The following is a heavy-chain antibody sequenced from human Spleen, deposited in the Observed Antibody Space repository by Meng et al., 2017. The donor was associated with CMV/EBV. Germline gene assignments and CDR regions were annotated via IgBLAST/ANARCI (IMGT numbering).Heavy chain of an antibody. Sequence: GESLKISCAASGFTFSSYSMNWVRQAPGKGLEWVSSISRSSSYIYYADSVKGRFTISRDNAKNSLYLQMNSLRDEDTAVYYCARDWGDIVVVPAATRGMYGMDVWGQGTTVTVSS. CDR3: ARDWGDIVVVPAATRGMYGMDV. V-gene: IGHV3-21*01. CDR2: ISRSSSYI. J-gene: IGHJ6*02. CDR1: GFTFSSYS. D-gene: IGHD2-2*01.